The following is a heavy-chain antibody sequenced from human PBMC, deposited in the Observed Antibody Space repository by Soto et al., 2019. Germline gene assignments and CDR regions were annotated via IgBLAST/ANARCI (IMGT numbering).Heavy chain of an antibody. CDR1: GYSFTSYW. CDR2: IYPGDSDT. D-gene: IGHD3-10*01. Sequence: GEPLKISCKGSGYSFTSYWIGWVRQMPGKGLEWMGIIYPGDSDTRYSPSFQGQVTISADKSISTAYLQWSSLKASDTAMYYCARRRITMVRGVKYYFDYWGQGTLVTVSS. J-gene: IGHJ4*02. V-gene: IGHV5-51*01. CDR3: ARRRITMVRGVKYYFDY.